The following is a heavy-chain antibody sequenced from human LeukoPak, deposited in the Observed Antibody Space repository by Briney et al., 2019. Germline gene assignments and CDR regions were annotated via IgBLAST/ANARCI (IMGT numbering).Heavy chain of an antibody. J-gene: IGHJ4*02. CDR3: ARGGIELWSAIDY. CDR2: ISAYNGNT. CDR1: GYTFTTYG. D-gene: IGHD5-18*01. V-gene: IGHV1-18*01. Sequence: ASVKVSCKASGYTFTTYGVSWVRQAPGQGLEWMGWISAYNGNTNYAQKIQDRVTMTTDTSASTAYMELRSLRSDDTAVYYCARGGIELWSAIDYWGQGTLVTVSS.